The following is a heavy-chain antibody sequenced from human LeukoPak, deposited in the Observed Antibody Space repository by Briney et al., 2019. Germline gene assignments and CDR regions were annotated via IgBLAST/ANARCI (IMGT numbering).Heavy chain of an antibody. CDR3: ARDSCSSTSCYNSWFEP. V-gene: IGHV3-7*03. Sequence: GGSLRLSCAASGFTFSSYWMSWVRQAPGKGLEWVANIKQDGGEKYYVDSVKGRFTISRDNAKNSLYLQMNSLRAEDTAVYYCARDSCSSTSCYNSWFEPWGQGTLVPVSS. D-gene: IGHD2-2*02. CDR2: IKQDGGEK. CDR1: GFTFSSYW. J-gene: IGHJ5*02.